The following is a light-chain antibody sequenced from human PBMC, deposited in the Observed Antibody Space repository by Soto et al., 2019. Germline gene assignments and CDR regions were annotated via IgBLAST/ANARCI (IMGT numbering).Light chain of an antibody. V-gene: IGKV3-15*01. CDR1: QSVSSN. CDR3: QHYNNWPPWT. J-gene: IGKJ1*01. Sequence: EIVMTQSPATLSVSPGERATLSRRASQSVSSNFAWYQQKPGQAPRLLIYGASTRATGIPARFSGSGSGTEFTLTISSLQSEDFAIYYCQHYNNWPPWTFGQGTKVEIK. CDR2: GAS.